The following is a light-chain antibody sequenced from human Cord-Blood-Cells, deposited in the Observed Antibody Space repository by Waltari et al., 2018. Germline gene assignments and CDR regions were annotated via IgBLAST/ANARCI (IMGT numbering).Light chain of an antibody. Sequence: QSALTQPASVSGSPGLSITISCTVTSSDVGGYNSVSWYQQNPGQAPKLMIYDVSSRRSGVSKHFSGSKSGNTASLTISGLQAEDEADYYCSSYTSSSTGVFGGGTKLTVL. V-gene: IGLV2-14*01. CDR2: DVS. CDR1: SSDVGGYNS. J-gene: IGLJ3*02. CDR3: SSYTSSSTGV.